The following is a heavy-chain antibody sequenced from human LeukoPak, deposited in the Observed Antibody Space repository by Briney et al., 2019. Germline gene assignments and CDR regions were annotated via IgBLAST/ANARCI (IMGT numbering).Heavy chain of an antibody. CDR3: ARVLYSSRYWFDP. CDR1: GYTFTSYG. CDR2: ISAYNGNT. D-gene: IGHD6-13*01. V-gene: IGHV1-18*01. J-gene: IGHJ5*02. Sequence: ASVKVSCKASGYTFTSYGISWVRQAPGQGLEWMGWISAYNGNTNYAQKLQGRVTMTTDTSTSTAYVELRSLRSDDTAVYYCARVLYSSRYWFDPWGQGTLVTVSS.